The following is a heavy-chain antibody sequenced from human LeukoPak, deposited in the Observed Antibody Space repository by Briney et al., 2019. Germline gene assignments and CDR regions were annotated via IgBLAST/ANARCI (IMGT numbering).Heavy chain of an antibody. CDR2: IYTSGST. CDR1: GGSLSSYY. J-gene: IGHJ3*02. D-gene: IGHD1-1*01. CDR3: ARGLERRPGSDAFDI. V-gene: IGHV4-4*07. Sequence: KASEPLSLTCTVSGGSLSSYYWNWIRQPAGKGLEWIGRIYTSGSTNYNPSLQSRVTMSVDTSKHQYSLKCGSVTAADEAVYYCARGLERRPGSDAFDIWGQGTMVTVSS.